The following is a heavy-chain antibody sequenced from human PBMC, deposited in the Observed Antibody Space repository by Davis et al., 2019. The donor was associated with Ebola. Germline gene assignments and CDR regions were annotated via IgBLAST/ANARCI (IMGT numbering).Heavy chain of an antibody. V-gene: IGHV3-30*03. J-gene: IGHJ4*02. CDR1: GFTFSRSG. D-gene: IGHD4-23*01. Sequence: GESLKISCAASGFTFSRSGMHWVRQAPGKGLEWVAVISYDGSNKYYADSVKGRFTISRDNSKNTLYLQMNSLRAEDTAVYYCARRTPPDYWGQGTLVTVSS. CDR3: ARRTPPDY. CDR2: ISYDGSNK.